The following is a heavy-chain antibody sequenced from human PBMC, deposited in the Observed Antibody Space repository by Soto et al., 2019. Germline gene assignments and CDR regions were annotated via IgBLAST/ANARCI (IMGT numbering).Heavy chain of an antibody. J-gene: IGHJ4*02. CDR1: GGSIRSYY. V-gene: IGHV4-59*01. D-gene: IGHD3-10*01. CDR3: ARVWGYYFDY. Sequence: SETLSLTCTVSGGSIRSYYWSWIRQPPGKGLEWIGHIYYSGSTNYNPSLRSRVTISVDTSKNQFSLKLSSVTAADTAVYYCARVWGYYFDYWGQGTLVTVSS. CDR2: IYYSGST.